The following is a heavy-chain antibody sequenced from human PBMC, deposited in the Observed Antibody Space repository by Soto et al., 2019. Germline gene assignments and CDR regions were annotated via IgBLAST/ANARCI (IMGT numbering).Heavy chain of an antibody. CDR3: VRDNRGYTYGSFDS. D-gene: IGHD5-12*01. CDR1: GDSIKTGGYY. J-gene: IGHJ4*02. V-gene: IGHV4-31*03. CDR2: IYHSGTT. Sequence: QVQLQESGPGVVQPSQTLSLTCSVSGDSIKTGGYYWSWVRQRPGKGLEWIGYIYHSGTTYYNPSLNSRLTMSIDTSANQFSLKMTSVTAADTAVYYCVRDNRGYTYGSFDSWGQGTLVTVST.